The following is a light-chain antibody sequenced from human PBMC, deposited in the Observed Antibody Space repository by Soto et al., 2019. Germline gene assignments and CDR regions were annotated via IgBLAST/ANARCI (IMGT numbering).Light chain of an antibody. CDR3: QQYYSYPQT. CDR1: QGISSY. J-gene: IGKJ1*01. V-gene: IGKV1-8*01. CDR2: AAS. Sequence: AIRMTQSPSSFSASTGDRVTITCRASQGISSYLAWYQQKPGKAPKLLIYAASTLQSGVPSRFSGSGSGTDFTLTISCLQSEXFATYYCQQYYSYPQTFGQGTKVEIK.